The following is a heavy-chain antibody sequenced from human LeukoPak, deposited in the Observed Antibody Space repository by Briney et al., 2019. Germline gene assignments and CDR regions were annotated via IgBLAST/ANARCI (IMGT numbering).Heavy chain of an antibody. D-gene: IGHD1-26*01. CDR1: GYTFIDYY. Sequence: ASVKISCKTSGYTFIDYYMHWVRQATGQGLEWMGWVNPVSGRTSITQKFRDKITLTRDTSITTFYMEVTWLTSDDTAIYYCARADRLDGSPYLIGPWGQGTLVTVSS. J-gene: IGHJ4*02. CDR2: VNPVSGRT. CDR3: ARADRLDGSPYLIGP. V-gene: IGHV1-2*02.